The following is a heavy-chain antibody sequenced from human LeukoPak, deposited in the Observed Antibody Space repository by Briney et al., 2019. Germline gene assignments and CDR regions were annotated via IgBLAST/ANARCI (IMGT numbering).Heavy chain of an antibody. Sequence: SETLSLTCTVSGGSISSYYWSWIRQPPGKGLEWIGYIYYSGSTNYNPSLKSRVTISVDTSKNQFSLKLSSVTAADTAVYYCATLLASYSNYAFDIWGQGTMVTVSS. CDR1: GGSISSYY. J-gene: IGHJ3*02. V-gene: IGHV4-59*01. CDR2: IYYSGST. D-gene: IGHD4-11*01. CDR3: ATLLASYSNYAFDI.